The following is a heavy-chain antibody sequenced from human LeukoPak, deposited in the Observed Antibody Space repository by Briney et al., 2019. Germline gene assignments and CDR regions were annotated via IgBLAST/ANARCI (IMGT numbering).Heavy chain of an antibody. CDR3: TRPESSSSLACDH. D-gene: IGHD2-2*01. Sequence: GGSLRLSCAASGFTFSSYWMHWVRQAPGKGLEWVANIKQDGSEKYYVDSVKGRFIISRDNAKNTLYLQMNSLRAEDTAVYYCTRPESSSSLACDHWGQGTLVTVSS. CDR2: IKQDGSEK. CDR1: GFTFSSYW. J-gene: IGHJ4*02. V-gene: IGHV3-7*01.